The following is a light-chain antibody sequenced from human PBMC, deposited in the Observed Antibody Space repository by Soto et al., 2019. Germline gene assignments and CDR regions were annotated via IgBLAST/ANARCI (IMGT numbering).Light chain of an antibody. V-gene: IGKV1-33*01. CDR3: QHYDHLPPLS. Sequence: DIQMTQSPSSLSASVGDRVTITCQASQDIRNYLNWYQQKPGKAPNLLIYDAYNLRAGVPSRFSGSGSGTDFTFPNSSLQPEDIATYYCQHYDHLPPLSFGGGTKVEIK. CDR2: DAY. J-gene: IGKJ4*01. CDR1: QDIRNY.